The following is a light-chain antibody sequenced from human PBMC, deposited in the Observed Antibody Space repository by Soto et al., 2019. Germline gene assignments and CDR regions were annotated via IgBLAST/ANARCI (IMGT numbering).Light chain of an antibody. CDR3: QSYDSSLSAWV. CDR1: SSNIGAGYD. Sequence: QAVVTQPPSVSGAPGQRVTIACTASSSNIGAGYDVHGYQQLPGTAPKLLIYGNTNRPSGVPDRFSGSKSGTSASLAITGLQAEDEADYYCQSYDSSLSAWVFGGGTKVTVL. J-gene: IGLJ3*02. V-gene: IGLV1-40*01. CDR2: GNT.